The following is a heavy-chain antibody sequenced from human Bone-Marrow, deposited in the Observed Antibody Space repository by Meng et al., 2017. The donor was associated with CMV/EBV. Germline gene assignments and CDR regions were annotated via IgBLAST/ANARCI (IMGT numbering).Heavy chain of an antibody. CDR3: ARDQLLYFDH. CDR2: INSDGYST. J-gene: IGHJ4*02. D-gene: IGHD2-2*01. V-gene: IGHV3-74*01. CDR1: GFTFSSYW. Sequence: GESLKISCAASGFTFSSYWLHWVRQAPGKGLVWVSRINSDGYSTDYADSVEGRFTISRDNAKNTLYLQMNSLRAEDTAVYYCARDQLLYFDHWGQGTLVTGSS.